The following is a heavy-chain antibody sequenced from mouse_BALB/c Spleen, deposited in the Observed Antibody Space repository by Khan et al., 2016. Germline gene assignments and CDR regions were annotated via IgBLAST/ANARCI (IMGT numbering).Heavy chain of an antibody. Sequence: EVQLQESGPGLVKPSQSLSLTCTVTGYSITSDYAWNWIRQFPGNKLEWMGYISYSGSTSYNPSLKSRTSISRDTSKNHFFLQLNSVTTEDTATYYCARTADTLYYAMDYWGQGTSVTVSS. CDR3: ARTADTLYYAMDY. J-gene: IGHJ4*01. D-gene: IGHD1-2*01. V-gene: IGHV3-2*02. CDR1: GYSITSDYA. CDR2: ISYSGST.